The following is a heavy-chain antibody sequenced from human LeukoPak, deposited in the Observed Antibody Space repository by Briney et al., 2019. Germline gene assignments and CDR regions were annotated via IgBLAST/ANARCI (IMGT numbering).Heavy chain of an antibody. CDR1: GFTFSSYS. D-gene: IGHD5-12*01. J-gene: IGHJ4*02. CDR2: ISSSSSTI. V-gene: IGHV3-48*01. CDR3: ARDYWATA. Sequence: GGSLRLSCAASGFTFSSYSMNWVRQAPGKGLEWVSYISSSSSTIYYADSVKGRFTISRDNAKNSLYLRMNSLRAEDTAVYYCARDYWATAWGQGTLVTVSS.